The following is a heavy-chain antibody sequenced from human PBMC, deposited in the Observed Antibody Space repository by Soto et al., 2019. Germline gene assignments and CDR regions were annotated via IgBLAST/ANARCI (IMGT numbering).Heavy chain of an antibody. CDR2: ISSSSGYI. J-gene: IGHJ4*02. D-gene: IGHD1-26*01. CDR3: ARFPMMLHELYFDY. CDR1: GFTFSSYS. Sequence: GSLRVSCAASGFTFSSYSINWVRQAPGKGLEWVSSISSSSGYIYYADSVKGRFTISRDNAKNSLYLQMNSLRAEDTAVYYCARFPMMLHELYFDYWGQGTLVTVSS. V-gene: IGHV3-21*01.